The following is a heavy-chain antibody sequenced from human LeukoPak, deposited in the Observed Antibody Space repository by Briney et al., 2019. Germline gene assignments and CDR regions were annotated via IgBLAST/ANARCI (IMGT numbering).Heavy chain of an antibody. CDR2: ISSSSSYI. J-gene: IGHJ4*02. CDR1: GFTFSDYY. V-gene: IGHV3-21*01. D-gene: IGHD4-23*01. Sequence: GGSLRLSCAASGFTFSDYYMNWIRQAPGKGLEWVSSISSSSSYIYYADSVKGRFAISRDNAKNSLYLQMNSLRAEDTAVYYCASGNRDDYWGQGTLVTVSS. CDR3: ASGNRDDY.